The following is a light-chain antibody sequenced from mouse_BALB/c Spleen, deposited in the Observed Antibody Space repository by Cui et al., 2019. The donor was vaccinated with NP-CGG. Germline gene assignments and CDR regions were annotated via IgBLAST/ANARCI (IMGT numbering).Light chain of an antibody. CDR3: ALWYSNHWV. CDR1: TGAVTTSNY. V-gene: IGLV1*01. CDR2: GTD. J-gene: IGLJ1*01. Sequence: QAVVTQESALTTSPGETVTLTCRSSTGAVTTSNYANWVQEKPDHLFTGLIGGTDNRTPGVPARFSGFPIGDKAALTITGAQTEDEAIYFCALWYSNHWVFGGGTKLTVL.